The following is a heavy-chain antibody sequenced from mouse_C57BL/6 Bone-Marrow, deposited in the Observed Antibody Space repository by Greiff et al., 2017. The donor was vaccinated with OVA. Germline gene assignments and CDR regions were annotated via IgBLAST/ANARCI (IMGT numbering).Heavy chain of an antibody. V-gene: IGHV1-20*01. CDR3: ARRGNYVDD. J-gene: IGHJ2*01. Sequence: VQLQQSGPELVKPGASVKLSCKASGYSFTGYFMNWVLQSHGKSLEWIGRLNPYNGDTFYNQKFKGKATLTVDKSSSTAHMELRSLTAEDSAVYYCARRGNYVDDGGQGTALTVSS. CDR1: GYSFTGYF. CDR2: LNPYNGDT.